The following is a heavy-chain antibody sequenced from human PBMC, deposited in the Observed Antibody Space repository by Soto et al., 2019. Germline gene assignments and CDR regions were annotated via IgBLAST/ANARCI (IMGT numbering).Heavy chain of an antibody. CDR3: AKDPTSYDSSAQFDS. V-gene: IGHV3-23*01. J-gene: IGHJ4*02. D-gene: IGHD3-22*01. CDR2: ISGGGGST. CDR1: GFSFNIFG. Sequence: GGSLRLSCAASGFSFNIFGMNWVRQAPGKGLEWVSGISGGGGSTYYADSVKGRFTISRDNSNNTLYLQMNSLRAEDTAVYYCAKDPTSYDSSAQFDSWGQGTLVTVSS.